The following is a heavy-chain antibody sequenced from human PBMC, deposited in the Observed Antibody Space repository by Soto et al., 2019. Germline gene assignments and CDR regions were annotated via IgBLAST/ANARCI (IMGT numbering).Heavy chain of an antibody. CDR2: LIPVFGSP. CDR3: TRVLGYTFEPGKTRYCAMDV. D-gene: IGHD5-18*01. Sequence: QVQLVQSGAEVKKPGSSVTVSCKTSGGTFSKDAINWVRQAPGQGLEWMGLLIPVFGSPIYAQKFQGRIRITADESTSTDFMDLSSLRSEDTAVYYCTRVLGYTFEPGKTRYCAMDVWGQGTTVSVSS. V-gene: IGHV1-69*01. CDR1: GGTFSKDA. J-gene: IGHJ6*02.